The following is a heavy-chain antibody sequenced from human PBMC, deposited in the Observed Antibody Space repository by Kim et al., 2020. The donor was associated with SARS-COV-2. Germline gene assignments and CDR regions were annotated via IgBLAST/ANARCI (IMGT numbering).Heavy chain of an antibody. CDR3: ARDEFLRWNPFDY. J-gene: IGHJ4*02. D-gene: IGHD4-17*01. V-gene: IGHV1-46*01. Sequence: YAQKSQGRVTMTRDTSPSTVYMEVSSLGSEDTAGYYCARDEFLRWNPFDYWGQGTLVTVSS.